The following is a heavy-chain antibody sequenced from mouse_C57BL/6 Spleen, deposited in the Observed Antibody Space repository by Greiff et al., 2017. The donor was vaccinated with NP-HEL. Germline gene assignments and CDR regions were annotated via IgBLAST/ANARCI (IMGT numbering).Heavy chain of an antibody. V-gene: IGHV1-80*01. J-gene: IGHJ3*01. CDR3: ARGGYYGNSPWFAY. CDR2: IYPGDGDT. Sequence: VQLQQSGAELVKPGASVKISCKASGYAFSSYWMNWVKQRPGKGLEWIGQIYPGDGDTNYNGKFKGKATLTADKSSSTAYMQLSSLTSEDSAVYFCARGGYYGNSPWFAYWGQGTLVTVSA. CDR1: GYAFSSYW. D-gene: IGHD2-1*01.